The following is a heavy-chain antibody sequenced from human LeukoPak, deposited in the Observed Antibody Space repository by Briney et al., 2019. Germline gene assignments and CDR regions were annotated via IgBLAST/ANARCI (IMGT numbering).Heavy chain of an antibody. D-gene: IGHD5-18*01. Sequence: GGSLRLSCRASGLTFSSYWMSWVRQAPGKGLEWVANIKQDGSEKYYVDSVKGRFTISRDNAENSLYLQMFSLRVDDTAVYYCARGGYSYGYMGYSDYWGQGTLVTVSS. CDR2: IKQDGSEK. V-gene: IGHV3-7*05. CDR3: ARGGYSYGYMGYSDY. CDR1: GLTFSSYW. J-gene: IGHJ4*02.